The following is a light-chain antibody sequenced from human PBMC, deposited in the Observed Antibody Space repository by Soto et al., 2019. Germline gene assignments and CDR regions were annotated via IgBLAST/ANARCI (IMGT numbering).Light chain of an antibody. J-gene: IGLJ3*02. V-gene: IGLV2-23*02. CDR3: YSYARSSSV. CDR2: EVN. Sequence: QSVLTQPASVSGSPGQSITISCSGTSSDVGNYNLVSWYQQHPGKAPKLMIYEVNKRPSGVSNRFSGSKSGNTASLTISGLQAEDEADYYCYSYARSSSVFGGGTKLTVL. CDR1: SSDVGNYNL.